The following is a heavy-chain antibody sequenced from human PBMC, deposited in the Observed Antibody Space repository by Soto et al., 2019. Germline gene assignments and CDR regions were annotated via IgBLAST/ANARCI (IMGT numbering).Heavy chain of an antibody. CDR2: IYYSGST. CDR3: ARDGRGLYSSSSGGYYYGMDV. J-gene: IGHJ6*02. Sequence: SETLSLTCTVSGCSISSYYWSWIRQPPGKGLEWIGYIYYSGSTNYNPSLKSRVTISVDTSKNQFSLKLSSVTAADTAVYYCARDGRGLYSSSSGGYYYGMDVWGQGTTVTVSS. CDR1: GCSISSYY. V-gene: IGHV4-59*01. D-gene: IGHD6-6*01.